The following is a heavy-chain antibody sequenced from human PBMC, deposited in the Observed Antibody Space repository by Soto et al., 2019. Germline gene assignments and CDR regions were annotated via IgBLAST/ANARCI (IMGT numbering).Heavy chain of an antibody. J-gene: IGHJ6*02. CDR2: INYSGKT. D-gene: IGHD2-2*01. CDR3: ARHPGYCTGTSCYGYYTMDV. V-gene: IGHV4-39*01. Sequence: PSETLSLTCTVSGDSISSNNYYWGWIRQPPGKELEWIGGINYSGKTYNDQSLKSRETISVDTSKKQLTMMMTTVTAADTAVYYCARHPGYCTGTSCYGYYTMDVWGQGTTVT. CDR1: GDSISSNNYY.